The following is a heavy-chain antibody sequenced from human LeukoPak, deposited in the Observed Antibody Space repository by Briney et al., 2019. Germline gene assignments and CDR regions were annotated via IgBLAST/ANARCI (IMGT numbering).Heavy chain of an antibody. D-gene: IGHD6-19*01. J-gene: IGHJ4*02. V-gene: IGHV1-18*01. CDR3: ARDRDRIAVAGTGEDY. CDR1: GYTFTTYG. CDR2: ISAYNANT. Sequence: ASVKVSCKASGYTFTTYGISWVRQAPGQGLEWIGWISAYNANTNYAQKFQGRVTITADKTTSTAYMELSSLRSEDTAVYYCARDRDRIAVAGTGEDYWGQGTLVTVSS.